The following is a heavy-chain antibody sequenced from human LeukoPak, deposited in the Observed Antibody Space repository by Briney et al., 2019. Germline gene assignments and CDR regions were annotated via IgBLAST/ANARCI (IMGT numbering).Heavy chain of an antibody. D-gene: IGHD3-22*01. CDR2: IIPILGIA. J-gene: IGHJ1*01. Sequence: AASVKVSCKASGGTFSSYAISWVRQAPGQGLEWMGRIIPILGIANYAQKFQGRVTITADKSTSTAYMELRSLRSDDTAVYYCARDNPHYYDSSGYANKKGGFQHWGQGTLVTVSS. CDR3: ARDNPHYYDSSGYANKKGGFQH. V-gene: IGHV1-69*04. CDR1: GGTFSSYA.